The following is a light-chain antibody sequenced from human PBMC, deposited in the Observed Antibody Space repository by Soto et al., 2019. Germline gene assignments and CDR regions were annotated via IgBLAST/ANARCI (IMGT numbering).Light chain of an antibody. V-gene: IGLV2-14*03. Sequence: QSALTQPASVSGSPVQSITISCTGTSSDVGAYSYVCWYQQHPGKAPKLLIYNINSRPSGVSNRFSGSKSGDTASLTISGLQAEDEADYYCTSYTTSNTYVFGTGTKLTVL. CDR3: TSYTTSNTYV. CDR1: SSDVGAYSY. CDR2: NIN. J-gene: IGLJ1*01.